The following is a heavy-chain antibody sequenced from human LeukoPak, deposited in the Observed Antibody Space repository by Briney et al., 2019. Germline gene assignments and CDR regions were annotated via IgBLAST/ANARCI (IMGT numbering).Heavy chain of an antibody. CDR1: GYTFTSYD. Sequence: GESLKISCEASGYTFTSYDINWVRQATGQGLEWMGWMNPNSGNTGYAQKFQGRVTMTRDNSINTAYMELSSLKSEDTAVYYCARPFLEWLLYSRGYYGLDVWGQGTTVTVSS. V-gene: IGHV1-8*01. CDR2: MNPNSGNT. CDR3: ARPFLEWLLYSRGYYGLDV. D-gene: IGHD3-3*01. J-gene: IGHJ6*02.